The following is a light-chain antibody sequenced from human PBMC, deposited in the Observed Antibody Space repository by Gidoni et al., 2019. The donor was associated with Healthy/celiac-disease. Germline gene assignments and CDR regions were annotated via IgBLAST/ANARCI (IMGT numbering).Light chain of an antibody. CDR2: AAS. CDR1: QSISSY. Sequence: DIQMTPSPSSLSASVGDRVTITCRASQSISSYLNWYQQKPGKAPKLLIYAASSLQSGVPSRFSGSRSGTEFTPTISSLQPEDYATYYCQQSYSTPLFTFGPGTKVDIK. V-gene: IGKV1-39*01. J-gene: IGKJ3*01. CDR3: QQSYSTPLFT.